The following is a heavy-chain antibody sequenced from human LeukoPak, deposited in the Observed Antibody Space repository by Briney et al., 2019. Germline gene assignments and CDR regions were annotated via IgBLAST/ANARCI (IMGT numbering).Heavy chain of an antibody. Sequence: PGGSLRLSCGASGFTFSSYGMSWVRQAPGKGLEWVGFIRSKAYGGTTEYAASVKGRFTISRDDSKSIAYLQMNSLKTEDTAVYYCAKDSAKKYDDYWGQGTLVTVSS. D-gene: IGHD2/OR15-2a*01. CDR3: AKDSAKKYDDY. V-gene: IGHV3-49*04. CDR1: GFTFSSYG. J-gene: IGHJ4*02. CDR2: IRSKAYGGTT.